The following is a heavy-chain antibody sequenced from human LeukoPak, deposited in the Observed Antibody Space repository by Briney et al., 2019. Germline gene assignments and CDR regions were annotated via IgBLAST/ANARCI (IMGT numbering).Heavy chain of an antibody. V-gene: IGHV4-59*08. J-gene: IGHJ4*02. Sequence: SETLSLTCTVSGGSISNYYWSWIRQPPGKGLEWIGYIYYSGGTNYNPSLKSRVTTSVDTSKNQFSLKLSSVTAADTAVYYCARHGLSGSGYPFDYWGQGTLVTVSS. CDR1: GGSISNYY. CDR2: IYYSGGT. D-gene: IGHD3-22*01. CDR3: ARHGLSGSGYPFDY.